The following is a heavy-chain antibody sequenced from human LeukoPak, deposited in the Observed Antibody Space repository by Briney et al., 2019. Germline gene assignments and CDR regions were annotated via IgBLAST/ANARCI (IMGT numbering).Heavy chain of an antibody. D-gene: IGHD2-2*01. J-gene: IGHJ6*03. Sequence: SEALSLTCTVSGGSISSGSYYWSWIRQPAGKGLEWIGRIYTSGSTNYNPSLKSQVTISVDTSKNQFSLKLSPVTAADTAVYYCARDRKYCSSTSCPYYYYYLDVWGKGTTVTVSS. CDR3: ARDRKYCSSTSCPYYYYYLDV. CDR1: GGSISSGSYY. CDR2: IYTSGST. V-gene: IGHV4-61*02.